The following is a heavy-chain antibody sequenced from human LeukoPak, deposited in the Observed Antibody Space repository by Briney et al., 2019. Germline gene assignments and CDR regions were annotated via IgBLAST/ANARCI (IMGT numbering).Heavy chain of an antibody. D-gene: IGHD2-8*01. CDR2: ITGGDST. Sequence: GRSLRLSCAASGFTFSSYAMHWVRQAPGKGLQWVSAITGGDSTYYADSVKGRFTISRDNSKNTVYLQMNSLRAEDTAVYYCAKGEWTFDYWGQGTLVTVSS. CDR1: GFTFSSYA. CDR3: AKGEWTFDY. J-gene: IGHJ4*02. V-gene: IGHV3-23*01.